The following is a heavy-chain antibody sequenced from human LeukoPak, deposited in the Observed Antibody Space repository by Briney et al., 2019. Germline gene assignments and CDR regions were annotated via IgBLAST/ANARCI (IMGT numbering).Heavy chain of an antibody. J-gene: IGHJ3*02. D-gene: IGHD6-19*01. Sequence: GGSLRLSCAASGFTFSSYSMNWVRQAPGKGLEWVSSISSSSSYIYYADSVKGRFTISRDNSKNTLYLQMNSLRAEDTAVYYCARDLTPKYSSGLIWGQGTMVTVSS. CDR1: GFTFSSYS. CDR2: ISSSSSYI. CDR3: ARDLTPKYSSGLI. V-gene: IGHV3-21*01.